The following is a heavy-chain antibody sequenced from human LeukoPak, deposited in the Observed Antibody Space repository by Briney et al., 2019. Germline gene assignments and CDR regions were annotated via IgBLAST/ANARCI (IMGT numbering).Heavy chain of an antibody. CDR1: GFTFSSYG. CDR3: AKEVLVGCTNGVCYFDY. Sequence: GGSLRLSCAASGFTFSSYGMHWVRQAPGKGLEWVAVIWYDGSNKYYADSVKGRFTISRDNSKNTLYLQMNSLRAEDTAVYYCAKEVLVGCTNGVCYFDYWGQGTLVTVSS. V-gene: IGHV3-33*06. J-gene: IGHJ4*02. CDR2: IWYDGSNK. D-gene: IGHD2-8*01.